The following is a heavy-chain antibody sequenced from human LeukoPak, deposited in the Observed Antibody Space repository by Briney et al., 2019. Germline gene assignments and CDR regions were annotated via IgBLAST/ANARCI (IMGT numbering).Heavy chain of an antibody. V-gene: IGHV3-23*01. Sequence: GGSLRLSCAASGFTFSSYAMSWVRQAPGKGLEWVSAISGSGGSTYYADSVKGRFTISRDNSKNTLYLQMNSLRAEDTAVYYCAKDPTTSYDIPYYFDYWGQGTLVTVSS. CDR2: ISGSGGST. CDR3: AKDPTTSYDIPYYFDY. J-gene: IGHJ4*02. D-gene: IGHD3-9*01. CDR1: GFTFSSYA.